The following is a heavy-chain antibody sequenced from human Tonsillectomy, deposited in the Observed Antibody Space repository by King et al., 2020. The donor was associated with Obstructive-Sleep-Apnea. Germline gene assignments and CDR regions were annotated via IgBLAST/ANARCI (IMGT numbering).Heavy chain of an antibody. Sequence: QLVQSGAEVKKPGSSVKVSCKASGGTFSSYAINWVRQAPGQGLEWMGGIIPILGIANYAQKFQGRVTITAEKSTRTAYMELSSLRSEDTAVCSCARGGKEVTYCGGDCYLYGLDVWGQGTTVTVSS. J-gene: IGHJ6*02. CDR3: ARGGKEVTYCGGDCYLYGLDV. V-gene: IGHV1-69*04. CDR2: IIPILGIA. D-gene: IGHD2-21*02. CDR1: GGTFSSYA.